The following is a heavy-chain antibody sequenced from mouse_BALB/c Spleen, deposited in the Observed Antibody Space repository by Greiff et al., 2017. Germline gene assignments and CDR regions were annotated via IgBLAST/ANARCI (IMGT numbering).Heavy chain of an antibody. V-gene: IGHV14-4*02. J-gene: IGHJ3*01. D-gene: IGHD4-1*02. Sequence: VQLKESGAELVRSGASVKLSCTASGFNINDYYMHWVKQRPEQGLEWIGWIDPENGDTEYAPKFQGKATMTADTSSNTAYLQLSSLTSEDTAVYYCDASPTGRRFAYWGQGTLVTVSA. CDR3: DASPTGRRFAY. CDR2: IDPENGDT. CDR1: GFNINDYY.